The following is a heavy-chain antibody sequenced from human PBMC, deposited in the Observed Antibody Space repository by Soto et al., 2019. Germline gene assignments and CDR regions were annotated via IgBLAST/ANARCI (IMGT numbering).Heavy chain of an antibody. CDR2: ISGSVVTT. CDR3: AKNNKDDYSNYGAFDI. D-gene: IGHD4-4*01. Sequence: GSLRLSCAASGFPVGSFSMSGVRQAPGKGLEWVSVISGSVVTTYSADSVKGRFTISRDNSKNTLYLQMNSLRAEDTALYYCAKNNKDDYSNYGAFDIWGQGTMVTVSS. V-gene: IGHV3-23*01. J-gene: IGHJ3*02. CDR1: GFPVGSFS.